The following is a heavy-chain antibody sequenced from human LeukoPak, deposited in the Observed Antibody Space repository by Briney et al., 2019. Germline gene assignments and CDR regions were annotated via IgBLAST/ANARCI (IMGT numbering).Heavy chain of an antibody. D-gene: IGHD5-24*01. CDR3: ARGRWLQALYYSDY. V-gene: IGHV3-7*04. J-gene: IGHJ4*02. CDR1: GFIFSSYW. Sequence: GGSPRLSCAASGFIFSSYWMTWVRQAPGKGLESVASIKQDGSEKYYVDSVKGRFTISRDNAKNSLHLQVNSLRAEDTAVYYCARGRWLQALYYSDYWGQGTLVTVSS. CDR2: IKQDGSEK.